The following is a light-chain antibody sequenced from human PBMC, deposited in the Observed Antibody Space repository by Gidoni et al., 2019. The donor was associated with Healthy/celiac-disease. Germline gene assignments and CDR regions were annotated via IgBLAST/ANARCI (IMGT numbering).Light chain of an antibody. V-gene: IGKV1-9*01. CDR2: AAS. CDR1: QGISSY. CDR3: QQLNSYLT. J-gene: IGKJ3*01. Sequence: DIQLTQSPSFLSASVGDRVTITCRASQGISSYLAWYQQKPGKAPKPLIYAASTLQSGVPSRFSGSGSGTEFTLTISSLQPEDFATYYCQQLNSYLTFGPGTKVDIK.